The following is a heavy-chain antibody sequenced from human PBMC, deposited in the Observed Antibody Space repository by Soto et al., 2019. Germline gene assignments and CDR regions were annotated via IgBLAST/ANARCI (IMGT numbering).Heavy chain of an antibody. J-gene: IGHJ6*02. V-gene: IGHV4-34*01. CDR2: INHSGST. D-gene: IGHD3-22*01. Sequence: PSVTLSLTCAVDGGSCSGYYLSWIRQPPGKGLEWIGEINHSGSTNYNPSLKSRVTISVGTSKNQFSLKLSSVTAADTAVYYCAKGRRYDSSGYYHQIYYYGMDVWGQGTTVTVSS. CDR1: GGSCSGYY. CDR3: AKGRRYDSSGYYHQIYYYGMDV.